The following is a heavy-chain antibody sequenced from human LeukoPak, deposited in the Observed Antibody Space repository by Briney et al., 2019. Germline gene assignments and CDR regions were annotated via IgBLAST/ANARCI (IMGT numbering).Heavy chain of an antibody. D-gene: IGHD3-3*01. J-gene: IGHJ4*02. CDR3: ARQYGVASSNYFDY. Sequence: PSETLSLTCTVSGGSISSYYWSWIRQPPGKGLEWIGYIYYSGSTNYNPSLKSRVTISVDTSKNQFSLKLSSVTAADTAVYYCARQYGVASSNYFDYWGQGTLVTVSS. V-gene: IGHV4-59*08. CDR2: IYYSGST. CDR1: GGSISSYY.